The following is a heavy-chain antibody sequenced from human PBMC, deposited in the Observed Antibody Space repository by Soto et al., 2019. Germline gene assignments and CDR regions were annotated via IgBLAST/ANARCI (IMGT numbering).Heavy chain of an antibody. Sequence: EVQLVESGGGLVQPGGSLRLSCAASGFTFSSYEMNWVRQAPGKGLEWVSYISSSGSTIYYADSVKGRFTISRDNSKNTLYLQMNSLRAEDTAVYYCARDRSSSEGDYWGQGTLVTVSS. D-gene: IGHD6-13*01. CDR2: ISSSGSTI. CDR3: ARDRSSSEGDY. J-gene: IGHJ4*02. CDR1: GFTFSSYE. V-gene: IGHV3-48*03.